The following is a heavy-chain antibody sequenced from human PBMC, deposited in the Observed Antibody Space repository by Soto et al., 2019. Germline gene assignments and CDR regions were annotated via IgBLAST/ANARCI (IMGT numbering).Heavy chain of an antibody. V-gene: IGHV1-3*01. Sequence: ASVKVSCKASGYTFTSYAMHWVRQAPGQRLEWMGWINAGNGNTKYSQKFQGRVTITRDTSASTAYMELSSLRSEDTAVYYCARDSLYCGGDCYYFDYWGQGTLVTVSS. CDR2: INAGNGNT. CDR1: GYTFTSYA. J-gene: IGHJ4*02. CDR3: ARDSLYCGGDCYYFDY. D-gene: IGHD2-21*01.